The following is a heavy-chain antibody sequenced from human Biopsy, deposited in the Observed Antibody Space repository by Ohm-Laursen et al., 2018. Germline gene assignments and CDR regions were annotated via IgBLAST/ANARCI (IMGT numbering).Heavy chain of an antibody. CDR1: GFKIGDYG. Sequence: SLRLSCAASGFKIGDYGMHWVRQVPGRGLEWVSGMSWNGGTIGYAGSVRGRFTISRDNAKNSLYLQMNSLRAEDTALYYCAKDRWERNLHYGGGVDLWGQGTTVTVSS. D-gene: IGHD4-17*01. J-gene: IGHJ6*02. V-gene: IGHV3-9*01. CDR2: MSWNGGTI. CDR3: AKDRWERNLHYGGGVDL.